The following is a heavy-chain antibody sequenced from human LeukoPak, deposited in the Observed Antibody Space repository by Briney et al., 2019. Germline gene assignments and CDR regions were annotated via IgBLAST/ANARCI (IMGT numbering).Heavy chain of an antibody. V-gene: IGHV1-2*02. CDR3: ARSVVVPAAMPDY. CDR1: GYTFTGYY. J-gene: IGHJ4*02. CDR2: INPNSGGT. D-gene: IGHD2-2*01. Sequence: GASVKVSCKASGYTFTGYYMHWMRQAPGQGLEWMGWINPNSGGTNYAQKFQGRVTMTRDTSISTAYMELSRLRSDDTAVYYCARSVVVPAAMPDYWGQGTLVTVSS.